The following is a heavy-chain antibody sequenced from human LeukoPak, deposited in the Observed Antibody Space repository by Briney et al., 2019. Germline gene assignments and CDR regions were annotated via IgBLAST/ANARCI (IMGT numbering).Heavy chain of an antibody. CDR2: IGSFGNNK. V-gene: IGHV3-23*01. D-gene: IGHD2-2*01. CDR3: ARERASCYFDY. J-gene: IGHJ4*02. Sequence: GGSLRLSCAASGFTFTFNAMAWVRQAPGKGLEWVAGIGSFGNNKYYADSVRGRSTISRDNSKNTLFLQMNSLRSEDTAVYYCARERASCYFDYWGQGTLVTVSS. CDR1: GFTFTFNA.